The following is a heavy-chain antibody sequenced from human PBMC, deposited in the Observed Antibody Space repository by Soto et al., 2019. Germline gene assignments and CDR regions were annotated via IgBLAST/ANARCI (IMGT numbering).Heavy chain of an antibody. V-gene: IGHV4-31*03. CDR2: IYYSGST. CDR1: GGSISSGGYY. J-gene: IGHJ5*02. CDR3: AREVALGYCTNGVCYPRFDP. D-gene: IGHD2-8*01. Sequence: PSETLSLTCTVSGGSISSGGYYWSWIRQHPGKGLEWIGYIYYSGSTYYNPSLKSRVTISVDTSKNQFSLKLSSVTAADTAVYYCAREVALGYCTNGVCYPRFDPWGQGTLVTVSS.